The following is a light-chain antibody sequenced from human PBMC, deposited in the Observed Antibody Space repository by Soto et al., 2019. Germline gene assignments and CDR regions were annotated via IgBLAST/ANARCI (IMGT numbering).Light chain of an antibody. V-gene: IGLV1-51*02. CDR2: ETN. CDR1: TSSIGNNY. J-gene: IGLJ2*01. Sequence: QSVLTQPPSVSAAPGQKVTISCSGSTSSIGNNYVAWYQQLPGTVPKLLIYETNRRPSGIPDRFSGSKSGTSATLGITGLQTGDEADYYCGTWDPRLSAVVFGGGTQLTVL. CDR3: GTWDPRLSAVV.